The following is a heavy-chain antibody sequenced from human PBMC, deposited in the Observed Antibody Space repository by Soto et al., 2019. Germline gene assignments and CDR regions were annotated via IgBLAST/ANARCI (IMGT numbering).Heavy chain of an antibody. J-gene: IGHJ6*02. Sequence: SVKVSCKASGGTFSSYAISWVRQAPGQGLEWMGGIIPIFGTANYAQKFQGRVTITADKSTSTAYMELSSLRSEDTAVYYCASLFDWLQSYYYYYGMDVWGQGTTVTVSS. D-gene: IGHD3-9*01. CDR3: ASLFDWLQSYYYYYGMDV. V-gene: IGHV1-69*06. CDR2: IIPIFGTA. CDR1: GGTFSSYA.